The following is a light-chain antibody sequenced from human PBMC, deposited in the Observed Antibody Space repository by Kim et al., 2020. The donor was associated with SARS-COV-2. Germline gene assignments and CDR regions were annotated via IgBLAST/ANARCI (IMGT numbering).Light chain of an antibody. J-gene: IGKJ2*01. CDR2: VTS. V-gene: IGKV1-39*01. CDR1: QSIGSS. CDR3: QQSYNLPYT. Sequence: DIQMTQSPSSLSASVGDRVTITCRASQSIGSSLNWYQHKAGKAPKVLINVTSSLQSGVPSRFSGSGSGTDFTLTISSLQPADFAIYYCQQSYNLPYTFGQGTKLEIK.